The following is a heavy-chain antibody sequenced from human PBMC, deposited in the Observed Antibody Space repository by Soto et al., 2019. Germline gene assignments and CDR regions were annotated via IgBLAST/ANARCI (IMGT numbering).Heavy chain of an antibody. CDR3: AISKYDLVASSVWFDP. CDR2: MDHSGNT. D-gene: IGHD3-16*01. V-gene: IGHV4-30-2*01. Sequence: WIRQPPGQCLEWIGYMDHSGNTYYNPSLKGRVTISLDHSRNHFSRRLNFVTAADTDVYVSAISKYDLVASSVWFDPWGQGTLVTISS. J-gene: IGHJ5*02.